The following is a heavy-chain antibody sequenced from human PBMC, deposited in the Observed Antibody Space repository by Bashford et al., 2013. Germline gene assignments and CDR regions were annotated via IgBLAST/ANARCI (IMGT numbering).Heavy chain of an antibody. CDR1: GGSFSGYY. J-gene: IGHJ4*02. D-gene: IGHD5-12*01. Sequence: SSETLSLTCAVYGGSFSGYYWSWIRQPPGKGLEWIGEINHSGSTNYNPSLKSRVTISVDTSKNQFSLNLRSVTAADTAVYYCARDSGYGINYFDYWGQGTLVTVSS. CDR2: INHSGST. CDR3: ARDSGYGINYFDY. V-gene: IGHV4-34*01.